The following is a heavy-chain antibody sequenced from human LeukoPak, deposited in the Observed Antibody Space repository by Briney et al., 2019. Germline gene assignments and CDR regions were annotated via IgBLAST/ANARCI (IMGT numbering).Heavy chain of an antibody. CDR3: VRDLREDYYGSGSYADY. J-gene: IGHJ4*02. CDR1: GGSIITYTYY. V-gene: IGHV4-39*07. Sequence: SETLSLTCTVSGGSIITYTYYWAWIRQPPGKGLEWIGNIHYSGNTYYTPSLNSRVTISVDISKNQLSLDLRSVTAADTAVYYCVRDLREDYYGSGSYADYWGQGTLVTVSS. D-gene: IGHD3-10*01. CDR2: IHYSGNT.